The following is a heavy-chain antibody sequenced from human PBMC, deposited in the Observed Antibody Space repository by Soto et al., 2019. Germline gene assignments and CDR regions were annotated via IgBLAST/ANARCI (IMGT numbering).Heavy chain of an antibody. Sequence: AETQSLTCSFSVGSIIGSYWSWIRQSPGKGLEWLGYVYYTGSTNYSPSLRSRVSISVDTSKNEFSLRLSSVTAADTAVYFCARSVAVPGAHIDYWGQGTQVTVSS. CDR1: VGSIIGSY. CDR3: ARSVAVPGAHIDY. CDR2: VYYTGST. V-gene: IGHV4-59*01. D-gene: IGHD6-19*01. J-gene: IGHJ4*02.